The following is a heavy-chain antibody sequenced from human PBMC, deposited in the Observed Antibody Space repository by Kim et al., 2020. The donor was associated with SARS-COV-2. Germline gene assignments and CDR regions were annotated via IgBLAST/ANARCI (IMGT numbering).Heavy chain of an antibody. D-gene: IGHD6-19*01. Sequence: YNPSPKGRVTISVDTSTNQFSLKLSSVTAADTAVYYCARGGRVGSGWYGYWGQGTLVTVSS. V-gene: IGHV4-34*01. CDR3: ARGGRVGSGWYGY. J-gene: IGHJ4*02.